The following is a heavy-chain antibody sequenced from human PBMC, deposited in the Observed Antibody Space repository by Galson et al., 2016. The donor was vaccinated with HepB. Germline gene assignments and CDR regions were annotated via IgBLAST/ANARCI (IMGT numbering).Heavy chain of an antibody. J-gene: IGHJ3*02. Sequence: SLRLSCAASGFTLTSYGMHWVRQAPGKGLEWVAVIWFDGSNKYYADSVKGRFTISRDNSKNTLYLQMNSLRAEDTAVYYCTLATRYDAFDIWAKGHWSPCLQ. CDR1: GFTLTSYG. CDR2: IWFDGSNK. CDR3: TLATRYDAFDI. D-gene: IGHD6-6*01. V-gene: IGHV3-33*01.